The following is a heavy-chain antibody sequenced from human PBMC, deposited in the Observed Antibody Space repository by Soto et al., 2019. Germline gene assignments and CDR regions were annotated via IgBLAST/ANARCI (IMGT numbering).Heavy chain of an antibody. CDR3: SRVVDAFDI. CDR1: GFIVSTNY. V-gene: IGHV3-53*01. Sequence: EVQLVESGGGLIQPGGSLRLSCAASGFIVSTNYMTWVRQAPGKGLECVSVIYTGGSTYYADSVKGRLTISRDNSKNTLYLQMNSLRAEETAVYYCSRVVDAFDIWGQGTMVTVSS. J-gene: IGHJ3*02. CDR2: IYTGGST.